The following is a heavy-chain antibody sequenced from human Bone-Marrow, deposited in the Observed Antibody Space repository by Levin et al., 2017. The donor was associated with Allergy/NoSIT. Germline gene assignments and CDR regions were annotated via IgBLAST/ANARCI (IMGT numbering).Heavy chain of an antibody. D-gene: IGHD6-19*01. CDR1: GFTFSNAW. J-gene: IGHJ4*02. CDR3: TTDPKQWLPRDY. V-gene: IGHV3-15*01. CDR2: IKSKTDGGTT. Sequence: LSLTCAASGFTFSNAWMSWVRQAPGKGLEWVGRIKSKTDGGTTDYAAPVKGRFTISRDDSKNTLYLQMNSLKTEDTAVYYCTTDPKQWLPRDYWGQGTLVTVSS.